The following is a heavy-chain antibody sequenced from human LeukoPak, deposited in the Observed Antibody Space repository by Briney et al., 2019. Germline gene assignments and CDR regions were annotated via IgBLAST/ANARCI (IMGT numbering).Heavy chain of an antibody. J-gene: IGHJ4*02. D-gene: IGHD6-13*01. V-gene: IGHV4-31*03. Sequence: SETLSLTCTVSGGSISSGGYYWSWIRQHPGKGLEWIGYIYYSGSTYYNPSLKSRVTISVDTSKNQFSLKLSSVTAADTAVYYCARVLRIAAAGNTFDYWGQGTLVTVSS. CDR1: GGSISSGGYY. CDR3: ARVLRIAAAGNTFDY. CDR2: IYYSGST.